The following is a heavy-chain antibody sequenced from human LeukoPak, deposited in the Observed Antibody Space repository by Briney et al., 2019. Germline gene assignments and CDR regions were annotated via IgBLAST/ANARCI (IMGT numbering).Heavy chain of an antibody. J-gene: IGHJ5*02. V-gene: IGHV1-2*02. D-gene: IGHD5-12*01. Sequence: ASVKVSCKASGYTYTGYYIHWVRQAPGQGLEWMGWINPNSGGTNYAQKFQGRVTITADKSTSTAYMELSSLRSEDTAVYYCARGIVATRSWFDPWGQGTLVTVSS. CDR2: INPNSGGT. CDR1: GYTYTGYY. CDR3: ARGIVATRSWFDP.